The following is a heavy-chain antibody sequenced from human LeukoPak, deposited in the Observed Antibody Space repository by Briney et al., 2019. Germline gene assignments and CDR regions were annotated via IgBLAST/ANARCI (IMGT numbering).Heavy chain of an antibody. Sequence: GGSLRLSCAASGFTFSTYAMSWVRQAPREGLEWVSSISGSATNTYYADSVKGRFTISRDKSKNTLDLQMNSLRVEDTAVYYCAKARYYDSSGPFDYWGQGTLVTVSS. CDR1: GFTFSTYA. J-gene: IGHJ4*02. CDR2: ISGSATNT. D-gene: IGHD3-22*01. CDR3: AKARYYDSSGPFDY. V-gene: IGHV3-23*01.